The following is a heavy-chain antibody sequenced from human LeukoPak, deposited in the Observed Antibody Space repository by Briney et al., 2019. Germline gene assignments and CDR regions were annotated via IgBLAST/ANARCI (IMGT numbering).Heavy chain of an antibody. CDR1: AFTFSSFD. J-gene: IGHJ6*03. V-gene: IGHV3-13*01. CDR3: ARGPPRGKYYYMVV. Sequence: PGGSLRLSCAASAFTFSSFDMDWVRQPTGQGLEWVSIIGTASETYYPGFVEGRFTLSRDNAKNSLYLQMNSLTAGDTAVYYCARGPPRGKYYYMVVWGKGTTVTVSS. CDR2: IGTASET. D-gene: IGHD1-1*01.